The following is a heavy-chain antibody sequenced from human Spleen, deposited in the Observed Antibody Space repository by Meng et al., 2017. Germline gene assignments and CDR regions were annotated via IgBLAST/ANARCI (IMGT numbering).Heavy chain of an antibody. CDR2: IDTKTGNP. V-gene: IGHV7-4-1*02. Sequence: ASVKVSCKASGYTFTDYYFHWVRQAPGQGLQWMGWIDTKTGNPTYVPGFTGRLVFSLDTSVSTAYLQISGLKADDTAVYYCTRDGYSDCSRTSCFDSWGQGTLVTVSS. J-gene: IGHJ4*02. D-gene: IGHD2-2*01. CDR3: TRDGYSDCSRTSCFDS. CDR1: GYTFTDYY.